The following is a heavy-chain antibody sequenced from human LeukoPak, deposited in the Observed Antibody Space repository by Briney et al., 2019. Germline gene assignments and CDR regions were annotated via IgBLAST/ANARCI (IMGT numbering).Heavy chain of an antibody. CDR3: ARSRATYGDYGLFDY. J-gene: IGHJ4*02. CDR2: IYTSGST. V-gene: IGHV4-4*07. Sequence: SETLSLTCSVSGGSISSYYWSWIRQPAGKGLEWIGRIYTSGSTNYNPPLKSRVTMSVDTSKNQFSLKLSSVTAADTAVYYCARSRATYGDYGLFDYWGQGTLVTVSS. D-gene: IGHD4-17*01. CDR1: GGSISSYY.